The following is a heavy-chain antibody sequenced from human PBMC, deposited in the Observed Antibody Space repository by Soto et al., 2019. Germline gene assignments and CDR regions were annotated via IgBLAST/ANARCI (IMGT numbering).Heavy chain of an antibody. CDR2: GFSTGFT. CDR1: GGSISGSYYY. D-gene: IGHD1-20*01. J-gene: IGHJ4*02. CDR3: ATSQKGYNWNYFDH. V-gene: IGHV4-39*01. Sequence: SETLSLTCAVSGGSISGSYYYWGWLRKSPGKGPEWFGSGFSTGFTSYHPSLESRFSVSVDTSKNQFSLKVSGVSAADTAVYYCATSQKGYNWNYFDHWGQGALVTVS.